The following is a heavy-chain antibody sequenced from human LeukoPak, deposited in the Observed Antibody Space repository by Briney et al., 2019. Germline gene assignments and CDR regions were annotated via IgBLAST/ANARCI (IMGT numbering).Heavy chain of an antibody. CDR2: ISGSVGST. J-gene: IGHJ4*02. V-gene: IGHV3-23*01. D-gene: IGHD6-19*01. CDR3: AKDRRYSSGYFDY. CDR1: VFTFSSYA. Sequence: GGSLRLSCAASVFTFSSYAMSCVRQAPGKGRECVSAISGSVGSTYYADSVKGRFTISRDNSKNTLYLQMNSLRAEDTAVYYCAKDRRYSSGYFDYWGQGTLVTVSS.